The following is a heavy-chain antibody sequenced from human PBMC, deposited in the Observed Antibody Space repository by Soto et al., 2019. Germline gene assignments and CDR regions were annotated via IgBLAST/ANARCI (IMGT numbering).Heavy chain of an antibody. D-gene: IGHD1-26*01. Sequence: SETLSLTCPFSYGSISRYYWSLILQPPFKGLEWIGYIYYSVSTNYNPSLKSRVTISVDTSKNQFSLKLSSVTAADTAVYYCARDSRVIVGAPKGAFDIWGQGTMVTVSS. CDR2: IYYSVST. CDR3: ARDSRVIVGAPKGAFDI. V-gene: IGHV4-59*01. CDR1: YGSISRYY. J-gene: IGHJ3*02.